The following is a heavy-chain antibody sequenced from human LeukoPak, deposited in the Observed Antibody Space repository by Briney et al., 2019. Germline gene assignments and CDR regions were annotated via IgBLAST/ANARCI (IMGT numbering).Heavy chain of an antibody. V-gene: IGHV4-59*11. CDR1: GGSISSHY. CDR3: ARSGEYNNFDY. J-gene: IGHJ4*02. D-gene: IGHD1-1*01. Sequence: SETLSLTCTVSGGSISSHYWSWIRQPPGKGLEWIGYIYYRGRTNYNPSLRSRVTISVDTSKNQFSLKLSSVPAADTAVYFCARSGEYNNFDYWGQGTLVTVSS. CDR2: IYYRGRT.